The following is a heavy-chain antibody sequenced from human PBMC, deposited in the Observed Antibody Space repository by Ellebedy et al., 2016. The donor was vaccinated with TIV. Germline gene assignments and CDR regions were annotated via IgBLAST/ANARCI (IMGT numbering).Heavy chain of an antibody. J-gene: IGHJ4*02. CDR3: ARRGKLRFQLAENYFDY. CDR2: IYATGNT. CDR1: GGSIDHYY. Sequence: SETLSLXXTVSGGSIDHYYWTWIRQPAGKGLEWIGHIYATGNTNYNPSLKSRVTISADKSISTAYLQWSSLKASDSAIFYCARRGKLRFQLAENYFDYWGQGTLVTVSS. D-gene: IGHD2-15*01. V-gene: IGHV4-4*07.